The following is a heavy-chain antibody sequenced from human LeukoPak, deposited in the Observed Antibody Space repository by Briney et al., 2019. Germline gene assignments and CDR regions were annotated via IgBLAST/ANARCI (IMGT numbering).Heavy chain of an antibody. J-gene: IGHJ4*02. D-gene: IGHD2-2*01. CDR1: GFSFSTNG. V-gene: IGHV3-7*01. Sequence: PGGSLRLSCAASGFSFSTNGMHWVRQTPGKGLEWVAELNEDGSVKYYVDSVKGRFTISRDNAKSLLFLQMYNLRTEDTGVYFCANVPRSTVSYWGRGTLVTVSS. CDR2: LNEDGSVK. CDR3: ANVPRSTVSY.